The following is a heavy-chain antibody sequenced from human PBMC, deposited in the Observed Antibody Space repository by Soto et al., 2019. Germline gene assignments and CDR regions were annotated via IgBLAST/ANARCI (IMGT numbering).Heavy chain of an antibody. CDR3: ATRRAYCSGGSCYSPFDY. Sequence: RASVKVSCKASGGTFSSYAISWVRQAPGQGLEWMGGIIPIFGTANYAQKFQGRVTITADESTSTAYMELSSLRSEDTAVYYCATRRAYCSGGSCYSPFDYWGQGTLVTVSS. D-gene: IGHD2-15*01. V-gene: IGHV1-69*13. CDR2: IIPIFGTA. CDR1: GGTFSSYA. J-gene: IGHJ4*02.